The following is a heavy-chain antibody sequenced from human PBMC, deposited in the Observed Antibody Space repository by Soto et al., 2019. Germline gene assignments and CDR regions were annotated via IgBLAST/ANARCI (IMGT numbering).Heavy chain of an antibody. D-gene: IGHD5-18*01. Sequence: QAQLVESGGGVVQPGRSLRLSCAASGFAFSSYGMHWVRQAPGTGQEWVAVISYDGSLQHYADSVKGRFTISRDNSKNLMLLQVSSLRAEDTAVSYCVSDRGYGHASVPYSWGQGTMFSVSS. J-gene: IGHJ4*02. CDR1: GFAFSSYG. CDR2: ISYDGSLQ. CDR3: VSDRGYGHASVPYS. V-gene: IGHV3-30*03.